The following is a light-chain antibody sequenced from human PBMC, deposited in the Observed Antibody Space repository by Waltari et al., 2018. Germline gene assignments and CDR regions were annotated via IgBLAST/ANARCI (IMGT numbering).Light chain of an antibody. Sequence: SYELTQPPPVSVSPGQTARITCSGDALPNQFAYWYQKKPGQAPVLIIYKDIGRPSGIPERFSGSNSGTTVTLTISGVQAEDEADYYCLSSDTSGAHVFGPGTKVIVL. CDR3: LSSDTSGAHV. J-gene: IGLJ1*01. CDR2: KDI. CDR1: ALPNQF. V-gene: IGLV3-25*03.